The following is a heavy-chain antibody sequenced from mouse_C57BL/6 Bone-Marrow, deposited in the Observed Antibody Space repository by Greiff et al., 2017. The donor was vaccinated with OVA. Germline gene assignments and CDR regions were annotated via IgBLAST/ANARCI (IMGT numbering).Heavy chain of an antibody. J-gene: IGHJ4*01. CDR1: GFTFSDYG. V-gene: IGHV5-17*01. Sequence: EVQVVESGGGLVKPGGSLKLSCAASGFTFSDYGMHWVRQAPEKGLEWVAYISSGSSTIYYADTVKGRFTISSANAKNTLFRQMTSLRSKDTAMYYCARRGQLRLGYYAMDYWGQGTSVTVSS. CDR3: ARRGQLRLGYYAMDY. D-gene: IGHD3-2*02. CDR2: ISSGSSTI.